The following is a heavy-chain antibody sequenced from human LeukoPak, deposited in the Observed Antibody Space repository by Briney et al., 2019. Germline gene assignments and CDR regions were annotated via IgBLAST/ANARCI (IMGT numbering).Heavy chain of an antibody. CDR3: AKARSGSYYMDV. CDR1: GFTFSSYA. Sequence: PGGSLRLSCAASGFTFSSYAMHWVRQTPGKGLEWVAIISYDGSNKYYADSVKGRFTISRDNSKSTLYLQMNSLRAEDTAVYYCAKARSGSYYMDVWGKGTTVTVSS. D-gene: IGHD3-10*01. V-gene: IGHV3-30*04. CDR2: ISYDGSNK. J-gene: IGHJ6*03.